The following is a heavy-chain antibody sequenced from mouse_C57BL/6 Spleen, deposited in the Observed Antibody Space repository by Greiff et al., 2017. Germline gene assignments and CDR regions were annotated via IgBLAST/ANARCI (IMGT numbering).Heavy chain of an antibody. CDR1: GYAFTNYL. V-gene: IGHV1-54*01. CDR2: INPASGGT. D-gene: IGHD1-1*01. J-gene: IGHJ4*01. CDR3: GRSGVLVIRWGDY. Sequence: QVQLQQSGAELVRPGTSVKVSCKASGYAFTNYLIEWVKQRPGQGLEWIGVINPASGGTNYNEKFKGKATLTADKSSSTAYMQLSSLTSEDSAVDCCGRSGVLVIRWGDYWGQGTTVTVSS.